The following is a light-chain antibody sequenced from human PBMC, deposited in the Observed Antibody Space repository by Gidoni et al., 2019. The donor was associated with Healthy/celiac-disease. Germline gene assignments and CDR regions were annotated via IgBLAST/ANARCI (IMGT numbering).Light chain of an antibody. V-gene: IGKV1-39*01. CDR2: AAS. CDR3: QQRYSTPRT. J-gene: IGKJ1*01. CDR1: QSISSY. Sequence: DIQMTQSPSSLSASVGDRVTITCRARQSISSYLHWYQQKPGKAPKLLIYAASSLQSGVPSRFSGSGSGTDFTLTIISLQPEDFATYYCQQRYSTPRTFXXXTKVEIK.